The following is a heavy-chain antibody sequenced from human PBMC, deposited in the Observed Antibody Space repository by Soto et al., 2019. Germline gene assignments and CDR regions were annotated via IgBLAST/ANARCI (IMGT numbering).Heavy chain of an antibody. CDR3: ARVESSGWYRGGFYYYYGMDV. J-gene: IGHJ6*02. D-gene: IGHD6-19*01. CDR2: INHSGST. Sequence: PSETLSLTCAVYGGSFSGYYWSWIRQPPGKGLEWIGEINHSGSTNYNPSLKSRVTISVDTSKNQFSLKLSSVTAADTAVYYCARVESSGWYRGGFYYYYGMDVWGQGTPVTVYS. V-gene: IGHV4-34*01. CDR1: GGSFSGYY.